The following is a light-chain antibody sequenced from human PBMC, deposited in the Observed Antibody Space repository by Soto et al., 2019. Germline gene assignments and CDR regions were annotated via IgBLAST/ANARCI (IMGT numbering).Light chain of an antibody. V-gene: IGLV3-1*01. J-gene: IGLJ2*01. Sequence: SYELTQSPAVSVSPGQTVSITCSGDKLGNRYACWYQQKPGQSPVLVIYQDTKRPSGIPERFSGSNSGNTATLTISGTQAMDEADYYSQAWDSNIAAFGGGTKLTVL. CDR3: QAWDSNIAA. CDR1: KLGNRY. CDR2: QDT.